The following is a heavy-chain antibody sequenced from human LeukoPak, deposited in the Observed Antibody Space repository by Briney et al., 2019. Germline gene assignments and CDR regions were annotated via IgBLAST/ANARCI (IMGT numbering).Heavy chain of an antibody. V-gene: IGHV3-23*01. D-gene: IGHD2-21*02. J-gene: IGHJ3*02. CDR2: ISGSGGNT. Sequence: GGSLRLSCAASGFTFSSYGMSWVRQAPGKGLEWVSGISGSGGNTYYADSVKGRFTISRDNSKNTVYGQMNSLRAEDTAVYYCASRNQYCGGDCFWAFDIWGQGTMVTVSS. CDR3: ASRNQYCGGDCFWAFDI. CDR1: GFTFSSYG.